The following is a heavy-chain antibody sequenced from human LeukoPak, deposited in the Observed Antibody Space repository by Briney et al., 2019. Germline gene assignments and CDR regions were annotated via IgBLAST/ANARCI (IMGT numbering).Heavy chain of an antibody. Sequence: SETLSLTCTVSGGSISSYYWSWLRQPPGKGLEWIGYIYYSGSTNYNPSLKSRVTISVDTSKNQFSLKLSSVTAADAAVYYCARFGRRGLLWFGEFPNHDAFDIWGQGTMVTVSS. D-gene: IGHD3-10*01. CDR2: IYYSGST. CDR1: GGSISSYY. V-gene: IGHV4-59*01. J-gene: IGHJ3*02. CDR3: ARFGRRGLLWFGEFPNHDAFDI.